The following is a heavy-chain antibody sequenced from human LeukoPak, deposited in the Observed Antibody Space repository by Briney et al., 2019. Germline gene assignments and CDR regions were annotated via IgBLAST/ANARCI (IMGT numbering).Heavy chain of an antibody. V-gene: IGHV3-21*01. CDR2: ISSSSSYI. Sequence: GGSLRLSCAASGFTFSSYAMSWVRQAPGKGLEWVSSISSSSSYIYYADSVKGRFTISRDNAKNSLYLQMNSLRAEDTAVYYCARDYYDSSGYQPFDYWGQGTLVTVSS. D-gene: IGHD3-22*01. J-gene: IGHJ4*02. CDR3: ARDYYDSSGYQPFDY. CDR1: GFTFSSYA.